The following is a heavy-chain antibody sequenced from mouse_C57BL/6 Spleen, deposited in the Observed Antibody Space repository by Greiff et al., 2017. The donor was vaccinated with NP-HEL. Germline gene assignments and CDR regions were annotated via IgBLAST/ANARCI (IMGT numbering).Heavy chain of an antibody. CDR2: INPSTGGT. Sequence: VQLQQSGPELVKPGASVKISCKSSGYSFTGYYMNWVKQSPEKSLEWIGEINPSTGGTTYNQKFKAKATLTVDKSSSTAYMQLKSLTSEDSAVYYCARGGTTVEAWFAYWGQGTLVTVSA. V-gene: IGHV1-42*01. CDR3: ARGGTTVEAWFAY. D-gene: IGHD1-1*01. J-gene: IGHJ3*01. CDR1: GYSFTGYY.